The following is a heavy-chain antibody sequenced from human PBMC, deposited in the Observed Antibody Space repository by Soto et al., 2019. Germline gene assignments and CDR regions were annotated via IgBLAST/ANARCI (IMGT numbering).Heavy chain of an antibody. CDR3: AKAPPGGIVVVVAATFDY. CDR1: GFTFSSYA. Sequence: EVQLLESGGGLVQPGGSLRLSCAASGFTFSSYAMSWVRQAPGKGLEWVSAISGSGGSTYYADSVKGRFTISRDNSKKTLYLQRNSRRDEDTAVYYCAKAPPGGIVVVVAATFDYWGQGTLVTVSS. J-gene: IGHJ4*02. D-gene: IGHD2-15*01. CDR2: ISGSGGST. V-gene: IGHV3-23*01.